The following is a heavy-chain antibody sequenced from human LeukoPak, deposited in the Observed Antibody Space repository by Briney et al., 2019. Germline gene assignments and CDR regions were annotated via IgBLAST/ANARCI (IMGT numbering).Heavy chain of an antibody. CDR3: AREIWGPEC. J-gene: IGHJ4*02. D-gene: IGHD7-27*01. CDR2: IKQDGSDK. Sequence: GGSLRLSCAASGFTFVRYYMTWVHQAPGKGLEWVANIKQDGSDKNYVDSVKGRFTISRDNTKNLVFLQMNSLTGEDTAVYYCAREIWGPECWGQGTLVTVSS. V-gene: IGHV3-7*03. CDR1: GFTFVRYY.